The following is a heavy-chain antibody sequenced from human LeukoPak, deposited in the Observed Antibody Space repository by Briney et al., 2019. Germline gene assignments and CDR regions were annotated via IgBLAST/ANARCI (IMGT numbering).Heavy chain of an antibody. CDR1: GFTFNNYG. Sequence: RPGGSLRLSCAASGFTFNNYGMHWVRQAPGKGLEWVAGIRYDGSHKYYEDSVKGRFTISRDNAKNTLYLQMNSLRGEDTAVYYCVRDGTSPLRYFDWLFPADYWGQGSPVTVSS. V-gene: IGHV3-33*01. CDR2: IRYDGSHK. D-gene: IGHD3-9*01. CDR3: VRDGTSPLRYFDWLFPADY. J-gene: IGHJ4*02.